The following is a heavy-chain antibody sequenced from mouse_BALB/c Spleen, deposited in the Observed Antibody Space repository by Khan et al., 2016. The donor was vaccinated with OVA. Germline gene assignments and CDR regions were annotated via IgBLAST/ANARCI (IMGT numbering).Heavy chain of an antibody. Sequence: EVQLQESGPGLVKPSQSLSLTCTVTGYSITSDYAWNWIRQFPGNQLEWMGYISYSGRTSYNPSLKSRISITRDTSKNQFFLQLNSVTTEDTATYYSARSVTITTVVATDFDYWGQGTTLTVSS. CDR2: ISYSGRT. CDR1: GYSITSDYA. V-gene: IGHV3-2*02. D-gene: IGHD1-1*01. CDR3: ARSVTITTVVATDFDY. J-gene: IGHJ2*01.